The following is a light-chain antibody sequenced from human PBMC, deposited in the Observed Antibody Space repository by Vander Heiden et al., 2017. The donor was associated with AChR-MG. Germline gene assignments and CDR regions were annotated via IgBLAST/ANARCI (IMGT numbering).Light chain of an antibody. Sequence: EIQMTQFPSSLSASVGDRVTITCRASQLISSHSNWYQQKPGKAPKLLIYAASILQSGVPSRFSGSGSGTDFTLTISSLQPEDFASYYCQQSDSIPRTFGQGTKVDIK. CDR2: AAS. J-gene: IGKJ1*01. V-gene: IGKV1-39*01. CDR3: QQSDSIPRT. CDR1: QLISSH.